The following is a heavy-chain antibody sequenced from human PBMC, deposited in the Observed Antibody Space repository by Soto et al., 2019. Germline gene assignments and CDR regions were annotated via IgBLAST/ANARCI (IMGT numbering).Heavy chain of an antibody. Sequence: GGSLRLSCAASGFTFTSYGMHWVRQAPGTRLEWVAVISYDGGLQHYADSVKGRFTISRDNSKNMVLLQMNSLRAEDTAVYYCVSDRGYGHASVPYSCGQGTLVTVSS. CDR3: VSDRGYGHASVPYS. D-gene: IGHD5-18*01. CDR1: GFTFTSYG. J-gene: IGHJ4*02. V-gene: IGHV3-30*03. CDR2: ISYDGGLQ.